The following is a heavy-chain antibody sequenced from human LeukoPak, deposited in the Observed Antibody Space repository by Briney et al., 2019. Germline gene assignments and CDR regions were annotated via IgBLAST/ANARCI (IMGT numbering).Heavy chain of an antibody. Sequence: ASVKVSCKASGYTFTGYYMHWVRQAPGQGLEWMGWINPNSGGTNYAQKFQGWVTMTRDTSISTAYMELSRLRSDDTAVYYCAREFAAGSSGFDYWGQGTLVTVSS. CDR2: INPNSGGT. D-gene: IGHD1-26*01. CDR1: GYTFTGYY. CDR3: AREFAAGSSGFDY. J-gene: IGHJ4*02. V-gene: IGHV1-2*04.